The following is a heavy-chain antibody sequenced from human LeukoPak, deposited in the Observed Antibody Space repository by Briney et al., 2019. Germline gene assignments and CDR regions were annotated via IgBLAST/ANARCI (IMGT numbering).Heavy chain of an antibody. CDR3: ARLGPGYSYGYFNFDY. CDR2: MNPNSGNT. CDR1: GYTFTSYD. V-gene: IGHV1-8*03. D-gene: IGHD5-18*01. J-gene: IGHJ4*02. Sequence: ASVKVSCKASGYTFTSYDINWVRQATGQGLEWMGWMNPNSGNTGNAQKFQGRVTITRNTSISTAYMELSSLRSEDTAVYYCARLGPGYSYGYFNFDYWGQGTLVTVSS.